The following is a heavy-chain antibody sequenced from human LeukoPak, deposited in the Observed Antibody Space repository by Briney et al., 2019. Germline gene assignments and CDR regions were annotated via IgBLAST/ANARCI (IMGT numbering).Heavy chain of an antibody. V-gene: IGHV4-34*01. CDR3: ARRWNYGRNYYIDV. J-gene: IGHJ6*03. CDR1: GGSFNIYY. CDR2: MNDGGTI. D-gene: IGHD1-7*01. Sequence: SETLSLTCAVYGGSFNIYYWSWTRQSPEKGLEWIGEMNDGGTINYNPSLLSRVTVSLDRSKNQFSLRLTSVTSADTAVYYCARRWNYGRNYYIDVWGNGATVTVSS.